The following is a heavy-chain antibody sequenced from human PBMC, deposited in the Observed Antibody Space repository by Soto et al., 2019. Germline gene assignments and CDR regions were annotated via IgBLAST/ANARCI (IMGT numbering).Heavy chain of an antibody. Sequence: GGSLRLSCAASGFTFSSYAMSWVRQAPGKGLEWVSAISGSGGSTYYADSVKGRFTISRDNSKNTLYLQMNSLRAEDTAVYYCAKDGSDSSGYYYFDYWGQGTLVTVSS. CDR3: AKDGSDSSGYYYFDY. J-gene: IGHJ4*02. D-gene: IGHD3-22*01. CDR1: GFTFSSYA. V-gene: IGHV3-23*01. CDR2: ISGSGGST.